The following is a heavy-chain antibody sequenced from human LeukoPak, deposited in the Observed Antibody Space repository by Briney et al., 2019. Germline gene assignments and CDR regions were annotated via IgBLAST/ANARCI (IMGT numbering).Heavy chain of an antibody. D-gene: IGHD1-26*01. CDR2: ISSSGSTI. J-gene: IGHJ6*03. V-gene: IGHV3-11*04. CDR1: GFTFSDYY. Sequence: TGGSLRLSCAASGFTFSDYYMSWIRQAPGKGLEWVSYISSSGSTIYYADSVKGRFTISRDNAKSSLYLQMNSLRDEDTAVYYCARDPYSGSYGDYYYYYMDVWGKGTTVTISS. CDR3: ARDPYSGSYGDYYYYYMDV.